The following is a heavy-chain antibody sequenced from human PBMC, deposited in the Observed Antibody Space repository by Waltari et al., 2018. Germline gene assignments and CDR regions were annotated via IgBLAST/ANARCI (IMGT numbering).Heavy chain of an antibody. CDR2: IIPNFGPA. J-gene: IGHJ4*02. CDR3: ARGQGGYYDSSGLLDY. CDR1: GGTFSSYA. V-gene: IGHV1-69*05. D-gene: IGHD3-22*01. Sequence: QVQLVQSGAEVKKPGSSVKVSCKASGGTFSSYAISWVRQAPGQGLEWMGGIIPNFGPANYAQKFQGRVTITTDESTRTAYRERSSLRSEDTAVYYCARGQGGYYDSSGLLDYWGQGTLVTVSS.